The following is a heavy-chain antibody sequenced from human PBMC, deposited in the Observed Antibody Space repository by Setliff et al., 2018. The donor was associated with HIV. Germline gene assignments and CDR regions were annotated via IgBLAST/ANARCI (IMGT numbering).Heavy chain of an antibody. CDR1: GGTFGSYA. D-gene: IGHD2-15*01. CDR3: AREGQVVVTAKGFDY. Sequence: SVKVSCKASGGTFGSYAISWVRQAPGQGLEWLGGIIPIFETTNYAQKFQGRVTITADKSTSTVYMELSSLRSDDTAVCYCAREGQVVVTAKGFDYWGLGTLVTVS. V-gene: IGHV1-69*06. J-gene: IGHJ4*02. CDR2: IIPIFETT.